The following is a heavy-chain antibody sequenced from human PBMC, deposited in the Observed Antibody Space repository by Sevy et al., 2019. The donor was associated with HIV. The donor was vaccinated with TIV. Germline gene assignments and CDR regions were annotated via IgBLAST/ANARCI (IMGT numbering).Heavy chain of an antibody. CDR3: GRTSPRGGFDY. V-gene: IGHV1-46*03. D-gene: IGHD3-16*01. CDR2: INPSDVST. J-gene: IGHJ4*02. Sequence: ASVKVSCKASGYTFTNYYMHWVRQAPGQGLEWMGIINPSDVSTVYAQKFQGRVTMTRDTSTSTVYMELSSLRSDDTAVYYCGRTSPRGGFDYWGQGAVVTVSS. CDR1: GYTFTNYY.